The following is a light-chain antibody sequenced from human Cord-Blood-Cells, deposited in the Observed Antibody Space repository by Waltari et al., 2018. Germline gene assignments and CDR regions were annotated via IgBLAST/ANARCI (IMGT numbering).Light chain of an antibody. CDR3: QQSYSTLT. CDR2: AAS. CDR1: QSISSY. V-gene: IGKV1-39*01. Sequence: IRMTQPPSSLSASVAARVTITCRASQSISSYLNWYQQKPGKAPKLLIYAASSLQSGVPSRFSGSGSGTDFTLTISSLQPEDFATYYCQQSYSTLTFGGGTKVEIK. J-gene: IGKJ4*01.